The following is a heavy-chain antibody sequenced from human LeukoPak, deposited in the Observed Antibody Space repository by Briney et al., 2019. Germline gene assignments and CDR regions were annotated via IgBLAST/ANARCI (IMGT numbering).Heavy chain of an antibody. CDR2: ISYDGSNE. D-gene: IGHD6-19*01. J-gene: IGHJ4*02. Sequence: GGSLRLSCAASGFTFSSYVMHWVRQAPGQGLEWVAIISYDGSNEYYADSVKGRFTSSRDNAKNSLYLQMNSLRAEDTAVYYCARDHSSGRFDYWGQGTLVTVPS. V-gene: IGHV3-30*04. CDR3: ARDHSSGRFDY. CDR1: GFTFSSYV.